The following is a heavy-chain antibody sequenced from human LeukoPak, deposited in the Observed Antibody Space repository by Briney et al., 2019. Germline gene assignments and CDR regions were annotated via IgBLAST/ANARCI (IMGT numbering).Heavy chain of an antibody. Sequence: GRSLRLSCAASGFTFDDYAMHWVRQAPGKGLEWVSGISWNSGSIGYADSVKGRFTISRDNSKNTLYLQMNSLRAEDTAVYYCAKGTYSFYGMDVWGQGTTVTVSS. D-gene: IGHD6-13*01. CDR3: AKGTYSFYGMDV. CDR2: ISWNSGSI. CDR1: GFTFDDYA. V-gene: IGHV3-9*01. J-gene: IGHJ6*02.